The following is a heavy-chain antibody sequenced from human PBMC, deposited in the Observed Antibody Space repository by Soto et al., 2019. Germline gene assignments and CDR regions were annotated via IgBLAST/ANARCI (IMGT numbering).Heavy chain of an antibody. D-gene: IGHD2-15*01. CDR3: ARGIRYCSGGSCLYWFDP. CDR2: MNPNSGNT. Sequence: ASVKVSCKASGYTFTSYDINWVRQATGQGLEWMGWMNPNSGNTGYAQKFQGRVSMTRNTSISTAYMELSSLRSEDTAVYYYARGIRYCSGGSCLYWFDPWGQGTLVTVSS. CDR1: GYTFTSYD. V-gene: IGHV1-8*01. J-gene: IGHJ5*02.